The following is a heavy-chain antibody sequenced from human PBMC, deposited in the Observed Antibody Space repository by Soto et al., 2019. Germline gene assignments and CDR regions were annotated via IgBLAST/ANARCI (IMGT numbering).Heavy chain of an antibody. CDR2: ITSNGRAM. CDR3: AREVSGSYSTFDS. D-gene: IGHD6-19*01. CDR1: GFTFSDYY. V-gene: IGHV3-11*01. J-gene: IGHJ4*02. Sequence: PGGSLRLSCAASGFTFSDYYMSWIRQAPGKGLEWISYITSNGRAMSYADSVKGRFTISRDNAANSLYLQMNSLRVEDTALYYCAREVSGSYSTFDSWGQGILVTVSS.